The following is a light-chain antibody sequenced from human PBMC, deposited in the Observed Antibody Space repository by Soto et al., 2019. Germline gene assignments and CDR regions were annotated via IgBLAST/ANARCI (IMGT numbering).Light chain of an antibody. J-gene: IGKJ2*01. CDR1: QSIGIY. Sequence: DIQMTQSPSTLSASVGDRVTITCRASQSIGIYLAWYQQKPGKAPKLLIYKASTLESGVPSTFSGSGSGTEFTLTISSLQPDDFATYYCQQYISYLYTFGQGTKLEMK. CDR3: QQYISYLYT. CDR2: KAS. V-gene: IGKV1-5*03.